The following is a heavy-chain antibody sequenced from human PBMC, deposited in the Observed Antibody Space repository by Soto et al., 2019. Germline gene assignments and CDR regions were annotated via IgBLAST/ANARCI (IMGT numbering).Heavy chain of an antibody. V-gene: IGHV4-39*01. Sequence: SETLSLTCTVSGGSISSSSYYWGWIRQPPGKGLEWIGSIYYSGSTYYNPSLKSRVTISVDTSKNQFSLKLSSVTAADTAVYYCARHSTRIFGVVKRGRAPGDWFDPWGQGTLVTVSS. J-gene: IGHJ5*02. CDR1: GGSISSSSYY. CDR2: IYYSGST. CDR3: ARHSTRIFGVVKRGRAPGDWFDP. D-gene: IGHD3-3*01.